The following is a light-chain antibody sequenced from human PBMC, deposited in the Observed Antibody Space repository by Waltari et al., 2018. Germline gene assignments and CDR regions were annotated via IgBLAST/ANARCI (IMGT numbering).Light chain of an antibody. CDR2: GAS. J-gene: IGKJ1*01. CDR3: QHYGSSLWT. Sequence: DSLLTQSPGTLSLTPGERATLSCRASQNVRRDYLAWYQHKPGQAPRLRIFGASRRATGIPERFSGTGSGTDFTLTISRLEPEDFALYYCQHYGSSLWTFGQGTKVEIK. V-gene: IGKV3-20*01. CDR1: QNVRRDY.